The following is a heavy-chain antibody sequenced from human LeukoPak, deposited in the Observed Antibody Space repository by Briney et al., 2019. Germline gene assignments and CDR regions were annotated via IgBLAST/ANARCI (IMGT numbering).Heavy chain of an antibody. CDR2: INHSGST. D-gene: IGHD3-9*01. Sequence: SETLSLTCAVYGGSFSVYYWSWIRQPPGKGLEWIGEINHSGSTNYNPSLKSRVTISVDTSKNQFSLKLSSVTAADTAVYYCARGPLNYDILTGYYFPLPYGMDVWGQGTTVTVSS. J-gene: IGHJ6*02. CDR1: GGSFSVYY. CDR3: ARGPLNYDILTGYYFPLPYGMDV. V-gene: IGHV4-34*01.